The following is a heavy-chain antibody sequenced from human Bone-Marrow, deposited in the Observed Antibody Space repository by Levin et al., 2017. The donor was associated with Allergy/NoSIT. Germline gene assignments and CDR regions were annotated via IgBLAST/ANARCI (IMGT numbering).Heavy chain of an antibody. Sequence: HAGGSLRLSCAASGFMFSGYAMHWVRQTPGKGLEWVAVISYHGHIQFYRDSVKGRFTISRDNSKNMVHLQMSSLRPDDTGVYYCARDQGEGPGSAQEVYSHYGLDVWGRGTPVTVSS. D-gene: IGHD2-15*01. CDR1: GFMFSGYA. V-gene: IGHV3-30*03. CDR3: ARDQGEGPGSAQEVYSHYGLDV. CDR2: ISYHGHIQ. J-gene: IGHJ6*02.